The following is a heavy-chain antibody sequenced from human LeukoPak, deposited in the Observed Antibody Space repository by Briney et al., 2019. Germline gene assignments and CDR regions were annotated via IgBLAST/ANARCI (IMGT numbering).Heavy chain of an antibody. CDR1: GFTFSSYA. D-gene: IGHD6-13*01. CDR3: AKEVAAAGSPSQGGYYFDY. Sequence: PGGSLRLSCAASGFTFSSYAMSWVRQAPGKGLEWVSAISGSGGSTYYADSVKGRLTISRDNSKNTLYLQMNSLRAEDTAVYYCAKEVAAAGSPSQGGYYFDYWGQGTLVTVSS. J-gene: IGHJ4*02. V-gene: IGHV3-23*01. CDR2: ISGSGGST.